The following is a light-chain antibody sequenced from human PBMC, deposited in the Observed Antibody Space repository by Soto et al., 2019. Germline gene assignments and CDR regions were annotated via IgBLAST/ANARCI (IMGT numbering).Light chain of an antibody. J-gene: IGKJ1*01. CDR1: QSVLYSPNNKNY. V-gene: IGKV4-1*01. CDR2: WAS. CDR3: HQYHSAPQP. Sequence: DIVMTQSPDSLAVSLGERATINCKSSQSVLYSPNNKNYLAWYQQKPGQPPKLLVYWASTRESGVPDRFSGSGSGTDFTLTISSLQAEDAAVYYCHQYHSAPQPFGQGNKVEIK.